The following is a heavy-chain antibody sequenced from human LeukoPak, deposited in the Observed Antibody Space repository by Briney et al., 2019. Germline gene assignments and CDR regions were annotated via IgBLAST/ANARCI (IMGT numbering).Heavy chain of an antibody. D-gene: IGHD6-13*01. CDR2: IYSGGST. CDR1: GGSISSSNYY. Sequence: SETLSLTCTVSGGSISSSNYYWGWIRQPPGKGLEWIGSIYSGGSTYYNPSLKSQVTISLDTSKNQFSLKLNSVTAEDTAVYYCAKDLGYSSSWYGWFDPWGQGTLVTVSS. V-gene: IGHV4-39*07. J-gene: IGHJ5*02. CDR3: AKDLGYSSSWYGWFDP.